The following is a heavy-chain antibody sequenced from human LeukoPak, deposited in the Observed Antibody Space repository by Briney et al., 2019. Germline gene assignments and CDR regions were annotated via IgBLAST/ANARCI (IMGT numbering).Heavy chain of an antibody. CDR2: ISGSGGST. Sequence: PGGSLRLSCAASGLTFSSYAMSWVRQAPGKGLEWVSAISGSGGSTYYADSVKGRFTISRDNSKNTLYLQMNSLRAEDTAVYYCAKAYYSGSYPGVDYWGQGTLVTVSS. CDR1: GLTFSSYA. J-gene: IGHJ4*02. D-gene: IGHD1-26*01. V-gene: IGHV3-23*01. CDR3: AKAYYSGSYPGVDY.